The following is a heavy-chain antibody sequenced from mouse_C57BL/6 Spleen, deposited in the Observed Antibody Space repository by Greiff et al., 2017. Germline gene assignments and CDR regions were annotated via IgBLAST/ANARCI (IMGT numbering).Heavy chain of an antibody. D-gene: IGHD1-1*01. CDR1: GFTFSSYT. J-gene: IGHJ2*01. CDR2: ISGGGGNT. CDR3: ARHGWGSSYPWFDY. V-gene: IGHV5-9*01. Sequence: EVMLVESGGGLVKPGGSLKLSCAASGFTFSSYTMSWVRQTPEQRLEWVATISGGGGNTYYPDSVKGRFTISRDDAKNTLYLQMSSLRSEDTALYYCARHGWGSSYPWFDYWGQGTTLTVSS.